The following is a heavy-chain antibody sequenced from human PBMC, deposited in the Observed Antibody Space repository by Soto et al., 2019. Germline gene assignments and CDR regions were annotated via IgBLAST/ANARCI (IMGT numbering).Heavy chain of an antibody. J-gene: IGHJ6*02. CDR3: ARVVGQGDYYGMDV. V-gene: IGHV3-21*01. Sequence: GGSLRLSCAASGFTFSSYSMNWVRQAPGKGLEWVSSISSSSSYIYYADSVKGRFTISRDNAKNSLYLQMNSLRAEDTAVYYCARVVGQGDYYGMDVWGQGTTVTVSS. D-gene: IGHD2-15*01. CDR1: GFTFSSYS. CDR2: ISSSSSYI.